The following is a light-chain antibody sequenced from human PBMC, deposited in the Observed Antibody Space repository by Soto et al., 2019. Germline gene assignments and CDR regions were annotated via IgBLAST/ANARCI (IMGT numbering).Light chain of an antibody. CDR1: QSVSSAY. CDR3: QQYGSSPPLT. CDR2: GAS. J-gene: IGKJ4*01. V-gene: IGKV3-20*01. Sequence: EIVLTQSPGTLSLSPGERATLSCRASQSVSSAYLAWYQRKPGRAPGLLIYGASSRATGIPDRFSGSGSGTDFTLTISRLEPEDFAVYYCQQYGSSPPLTFGGGTKVEIK.